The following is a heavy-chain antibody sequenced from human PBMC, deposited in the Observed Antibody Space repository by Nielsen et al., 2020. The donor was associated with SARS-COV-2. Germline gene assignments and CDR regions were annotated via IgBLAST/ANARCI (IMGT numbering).Heavy chain of an antibody. CDR3: ATSHSSSFDY. D-gene: IGHD6-13*01. CDR2: IYYSGST. Sequence: SETLSLTCTVSGGSISSYYWSWIRQPPGKGLEWIGYIYYSGSTNYNPSLKSRVTISVDTSKNQFSLKLSSVIAADTAVYYCATSHSSSFDYWGQGTLVTVSS. V-gene: IGHV4-59*01. J-gene: IGHJ4*02. CDR1: GGSISSYY.